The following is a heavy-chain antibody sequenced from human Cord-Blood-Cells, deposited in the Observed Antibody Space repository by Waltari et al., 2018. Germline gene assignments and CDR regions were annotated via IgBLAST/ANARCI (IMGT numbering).Heavy chain of an antibody. J-gene: IGHJ4*02. CDR3: ARHRRLGEVDY. V-gene: IGHV4-39*01. Sequence: LQLQESGPGLVKPSETVSLTCPVSGGSFSSSSHYWGWNRRPPGKGLEWIGSIYYSGRTYYNPSLKSRVTISVDTSKNQFSLKLSSVTAADTAVYYCARHRRLGEVDYWGQGTLVTVSS. CDR1: GGSFSSSSHY. D-gene: IGHD3-10*01. CDR2: IYYSGRT.